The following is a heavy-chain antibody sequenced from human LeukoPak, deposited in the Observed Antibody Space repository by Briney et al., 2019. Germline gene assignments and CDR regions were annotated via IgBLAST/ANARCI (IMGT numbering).Heavy chain of an antibody. J-gene: IGHJ4*02. D-gene: IGHD6-13*01. V-gene: IGHV1-8*01. Sequence: ASVKVSFEASGYTFTTYDINWVRQAAGQGLEWMGWMNPNSGNTGNAQKFQGRVTMTRNTSISTAYMELTRLTSEDTAVYFCARVAAPGNRRLNFWGQGTLVTVSS. CDR2: MNPNSGNT. CDR1: GYTFTTYD. CDR3: ARVAAPGNRRLNF.